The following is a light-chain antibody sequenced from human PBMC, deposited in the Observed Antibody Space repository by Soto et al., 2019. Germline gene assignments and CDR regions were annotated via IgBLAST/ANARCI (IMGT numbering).Light chain of an antibody. J-gene: IGKJ1*01. Sequence: DLPMTQSPSTLSASVGDRVTITCRASQSISSWLAWYQQKPGKAPKLLIYDASSLESGVPSRFSGSGSGTEFTLTSSSLQPDDFATYYCQQYNSYSGAFGQGTKVEIK. CDR3: QQYNSYSGA. CDR1: QSISSW. CDR2: DAS. V-gene: IGKV1-5*01.